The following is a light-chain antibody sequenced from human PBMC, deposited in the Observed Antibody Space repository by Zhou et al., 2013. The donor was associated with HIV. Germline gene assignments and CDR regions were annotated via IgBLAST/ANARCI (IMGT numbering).Light chain of an antibody. CDR2: DVS. V-gene: IGLV2-14*03. CDR3: SSYTGTSTLVL. CDR1: SSDVGAYTY. Sequence: QSALTQPASVSGSPGQSITISCIGSSSDVGAYTYVSWYQQLPGKAPKLIIFDVSNRPSGVSNRFSGSKSGNTASLTISGLQAEDEADYYCSSYTGTSTLVLFGGGTKLTVL. J-gene: IGLJ2*01.